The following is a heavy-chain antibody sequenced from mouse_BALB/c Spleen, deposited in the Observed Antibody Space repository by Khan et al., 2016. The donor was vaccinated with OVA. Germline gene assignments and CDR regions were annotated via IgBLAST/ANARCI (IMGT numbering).Heavy chain of an antibody. Sequence: VQLQESGPGLVAPSQSLSITCTISGFSLTSYGVHWVRQPPGKGLEWLVVIWSDGSTTYNSALKSRLTISKDNSKNQVFLKMNSLQTDDTAVYVCARQPYYHYNIMDYWGQGTSVTVSS. D-gene: IGHD2-10*01. CDR3: ARQPYYHYNIMDY. J-gene: IGHJ4*01. CDR1: GFSLTSYG. V-gene: IGHV2-6-1*01. CDR2: IWSDGST.